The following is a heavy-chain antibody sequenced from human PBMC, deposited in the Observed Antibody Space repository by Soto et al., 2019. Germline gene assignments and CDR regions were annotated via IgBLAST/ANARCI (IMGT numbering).Heavy chain of an antibody. V-gene: IGHV3-21*01. CDR1: GFTFSTYS. Sequence: EVQLVESGGGLVKPGGSLRLSCAASGFTFSTYSMNWVRQAPGKGLEWVSSISSSSSYIYYADSVKGRFTISRDNAKNSVYLQRNSLRAEDTAVDYRARDGGASSSDFDYWGQGTLVTVSS. D-gene: IGHD6-13*01. CDR2: ISSSSSYI. J-gene: IGHJ4*02. CDR3: ARDGGASSSDFDY.